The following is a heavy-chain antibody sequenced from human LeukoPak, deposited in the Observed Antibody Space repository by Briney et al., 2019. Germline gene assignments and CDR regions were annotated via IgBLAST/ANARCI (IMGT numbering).Heavy chain of an antibody. V-gene: IGHV3-53*01. Sequence: GGSLRLSCAASGFTVSSNYMGWVRQAPGKGLEWVSVIYSGGSTYYADSVKGRFTISRDNSKNTLYLQMNSLRAEDTAVYYCARGARIAAAGQGAFDIWGQGTMVTVSS. CDR2: IYSGGST. D-gene: IGHD6-13*01. CDR1: GFTVSSNY. J-gene: IGHJ3*02. CDR3: ARGARIAAAGQGAFDI.